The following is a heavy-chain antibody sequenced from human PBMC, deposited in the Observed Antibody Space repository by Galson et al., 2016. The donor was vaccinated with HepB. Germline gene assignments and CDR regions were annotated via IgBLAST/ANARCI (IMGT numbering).Heavy chain of an antibody. J-gene: IGHJ6*02. CDR1: GYTFSSYY. D-gene: IGHD3-10*02. V-gene: IGHV1-46*01. CDR3: ARDVREVTATGLPYGMDV. Sequence: SVKVSCKASGYTFSSYYLLWVRQAPGQGLEWMGVINPSGGSTTYAQKFQGRVTMTKDTSTTTIYMELSSLRSEDTAVYYCARDVREVTATGLPYGMDVWGQGTTVTVSS. CDR2: INPSGGST.